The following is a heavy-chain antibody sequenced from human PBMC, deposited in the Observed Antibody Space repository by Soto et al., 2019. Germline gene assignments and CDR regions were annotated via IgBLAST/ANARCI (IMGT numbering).Heavy chain of an antibody. CDR2: IYYSGST. CDR3: ARDRRYFYNSSAEAYYFDY. D-gene: IGHD3-22*01. J-gene: IGHJ4*02. V-gene: IGHV4-31*11. Sequence: LSLTCAVSGASISSGGYYWSWIRQHPGKGLEWIGYIYYSGSTYYNPSLKSRVTITVDTSKNDFSLKLSSVTAADTAVYYCARDRRYFYNSSAEAYYFDYWGQGTLVTVSS. CDR1: GASISSGGYY.